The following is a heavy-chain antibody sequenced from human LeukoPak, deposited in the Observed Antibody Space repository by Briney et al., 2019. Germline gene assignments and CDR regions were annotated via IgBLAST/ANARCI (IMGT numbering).Heavy chain of an antibody. D-gene: IGHD3-10*01. V-gene: IGHV4-34*01. Sequence: SETLSLTCAVYGGSFSGDYWSWIRQPPGKGLEWIGEINHSGSTNYNPSLKSRVTISVDTSKNQFSLKLSSVTAADTAVYYRARGPINYYLNWFDPWGQGTLVTVSS. CDR2: INHSGST. CDR3: ARGPINYYLNWFDP. J-gene: IGHJ5*02. CDR1: GGSFSGDY.